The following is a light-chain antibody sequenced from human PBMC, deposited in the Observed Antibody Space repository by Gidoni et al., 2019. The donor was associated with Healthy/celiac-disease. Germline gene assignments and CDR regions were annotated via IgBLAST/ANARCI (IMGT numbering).Light chain of an antibody. CDR3: QQTYTTPRT. CDR1: QTINNY. J-gene: IGKJ1*01. V-gene: IGKV1-39*01. Sequence: DVQMTQSPPSLSASLGDRVTIACRASQTINNYLSWYHQKPGKAPKILIYAASTLHGGVPSRFSGSGSETDFTLTINNLQLEDFGTYYCQQTYTTPRTFGQGTKVEIK. CDR2: AAS.